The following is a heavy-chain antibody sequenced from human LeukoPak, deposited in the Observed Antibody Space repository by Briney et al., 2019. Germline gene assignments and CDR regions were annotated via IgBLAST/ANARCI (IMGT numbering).Heavy chain of an antibody. CDR3: ARDPGDMVRGVMGYFDY. V-gene: IGHV1-46*01. Sequence: ASVKVSCKASGYTFTNYYMHWVRQAPGQGLERMGIINPSGGSTNYAQKFQGRVTMTRDTSTSTVYMELSSLRSEDTAVYYCARDPGDMVRGVMGYFDYWGQGTLVTVSS. CDR2: INPSGGST. J-gene: IGHJ4*02. D-gene: IGHD3-10*01. CDR1: GYTFTNYY.